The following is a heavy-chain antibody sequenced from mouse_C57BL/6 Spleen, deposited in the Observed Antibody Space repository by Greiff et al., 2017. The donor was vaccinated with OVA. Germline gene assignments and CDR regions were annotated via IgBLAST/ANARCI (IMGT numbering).Heavy chain of an antibody. V-gene: IGHV1-64*01. Sequence: VQLQQPGAELVKPGASVKLSCKASGYTFTSYWMHWVKQRPGQGLEWIGMIHPNSGSTNYNEKFKNKATLTVDKSSSTAYMQLSSLTSEDSAVYYCARRDSNYVDYWGQGTTLTVSS. CDR3: ARRDSNYVDY. D-gene: IGHD2-5*01. J-gene: IGHJ2*01. CDR1: GYTFTSYW. CDR2: IHPNSGST.